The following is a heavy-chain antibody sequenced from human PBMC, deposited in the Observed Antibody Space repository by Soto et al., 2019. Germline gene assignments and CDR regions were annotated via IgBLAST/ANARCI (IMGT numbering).Heavy chain of an antibody. CDR1: GFTFSSYW. CDR2: IKQDGSEK. CDR3: ARDIGGWLDPYYFDY. V-gene: IGHV3-7*01. D-gene: IGHD6-19*01. Sequence: GGSLRLSCAASGFTFSSYWMSWVRQAPGKGLEWVANIKQDGSEKYYVDSVKGRFTISRDNAKNSLYLQMNSLRAEDTAVYYCARDIGGWLDPYYFDYWGQGTLVTVSS. J-gene: IGHJ4*02.